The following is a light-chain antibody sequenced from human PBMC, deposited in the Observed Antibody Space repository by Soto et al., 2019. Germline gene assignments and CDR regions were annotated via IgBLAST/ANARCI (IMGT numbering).Light chain of an antibody. Sequence: DIQMTQSPSSLSASVGDRVTITCRASQSISFYLNWYQQKPGNAPKVLNYAASNLQTGVPSRFSGSGSGTDFTLTINSLQPEDFATYSCQQSYSTPITFGQGTRLEIK. J-gene: IGKJ5*01. CDR1: QSISFY. V-gene: IGKV1-39*01. CDR2: AAS. CDR3: QQSYSTPIT.